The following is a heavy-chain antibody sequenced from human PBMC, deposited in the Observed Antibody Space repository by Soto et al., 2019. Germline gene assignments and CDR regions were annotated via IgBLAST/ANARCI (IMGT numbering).Heavy chain of an antibody. CDR3: AKDGADGLRSHACYYYGMDV. Sequence: QVQLVESGGGVVQPGRSLRLSCAASGFTFSSYGMHWVRQAPGKGLEWVAVISYDGSNKYYADSLKGGFTISRDNSKNTLYLQITSLRAEDTAVYYCAKDGADGLRSHACYYYGMDVWGQGTTVTVSS. CDR1: GFTFSSYG. J-gene: IGHJ6*02. D-gene: IGHD3-3*01. CDR2: ISYDGSNK. V-gene: IGHV3-30*18.